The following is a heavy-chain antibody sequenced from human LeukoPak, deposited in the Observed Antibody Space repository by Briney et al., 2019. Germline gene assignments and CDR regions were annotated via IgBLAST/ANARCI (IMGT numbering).Heavy chain of an antibody. CDR2: IYTSGST. CDR3: ASHSGSPWYFDY. V-gene: IGHV4-61*02. D-gene: IGHD1-26*01. J-gene: IGHJ4*02. Sequence: SETLSLTCTVSGGSISSGSYYWSWLRQPAGKGLEWIGRIYTSGSTNYNPSLKSRVTISVDTSKNQFSLKLSSVTAADTAVYYCASHSGSPWYFDYWGQGTLVTVSS. CDR1: GGSISSGSYY.